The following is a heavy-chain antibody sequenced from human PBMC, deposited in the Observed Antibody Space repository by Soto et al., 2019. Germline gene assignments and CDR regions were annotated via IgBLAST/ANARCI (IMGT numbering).Heavy chain of an antibody. Sequence: EVQLVESGGGIVQPGGSLRLSCSVSGFTFSSHWMHWVRQAPGKGLVWVSRISTDGSRTTYADSVKGRVTISRDNAKNTLYLDMSSLRAEDTAVYYCARDMLGPRAFDYWGQGTLVNVSS. CDR1: GFTFSSHW. D-gene: IGHD3-10*02. CDR3: ARDMLGPRAFDY. CDR2: ISTDGSRT. J-gene: IGHJ4*02. V-gene: IGHV3-74*01.